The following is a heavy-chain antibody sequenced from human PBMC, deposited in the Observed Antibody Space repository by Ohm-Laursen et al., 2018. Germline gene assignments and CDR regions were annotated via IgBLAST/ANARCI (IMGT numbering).Heavy chain of an antibody. CDR1: GFTFSSHA. CDR3: AREYSSSSGRAFDI. CDR2: IWYDGSNK. Sequence: SSLRLSCSASGFTFSSHAIHWVRQAPGKGLEWVGVIWYDGSNKKYADSVKGRFTISRDNAKNSLYLQMKSLRAEDTAVYYCAREYSSSSGRAFDIWGQGTMVTVSS. V-gene: IGHV3-33*01. J-gene: IGHJ3*02. D-gene: IGHD6-6*01.